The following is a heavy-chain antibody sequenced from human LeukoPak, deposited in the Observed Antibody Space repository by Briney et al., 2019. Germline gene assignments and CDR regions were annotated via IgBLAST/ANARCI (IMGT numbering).Heavy chain of an antibody. J-gene: IGHJ3*02. CDR3: ARDIVVVPAAIPYAFHI. CDR2: IYYSGST. D-gene: IGHD2-2*02. Sequence: SETLSLTCTVSGGSISSSSYYWGWIRQPPGKGLEWIGSIYYSGSTYYNPSLKSRVTISVDTSKNQFSLKLSSVTAADTAVYYCARDIVVVPAAIPYAFHIWGQGTMVTVSS. V-gene: IGHV4-39*07. CDR1: GGSISSSSYY.